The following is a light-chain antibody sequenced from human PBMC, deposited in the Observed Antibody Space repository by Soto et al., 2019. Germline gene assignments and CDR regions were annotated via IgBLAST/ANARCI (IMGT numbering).Light chain of an antibody. V-gene: IGLV2-14*01. CDR1: SSDVGGYNY. Sequence: QSALTQPASVSGSPGQSITISCTGTSSDVGGYNYVSWYQQHPGKAPKLMIYVVSNRPSGVSNRFSGSKSGNTASLTISGLQAEDEADYYCSSYTSSSTLVFGNGTKVTVL. CDR3: SSYTSSSTLV. J-gene: IGLJ1*01. CDR2: VVS.